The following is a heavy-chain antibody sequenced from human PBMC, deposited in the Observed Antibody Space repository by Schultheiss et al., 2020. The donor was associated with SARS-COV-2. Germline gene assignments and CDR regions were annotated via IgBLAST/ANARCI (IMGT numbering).Heavy chain of an antibody. Sequence: SETLSLTCTVSGGSISSGGYYWSWIRQPPGKGLEWIGYIYYSGSTNYNPSLKSRVTISVDTSKNQFSLKLSSVTAADTAVYYCARPASYGFNDAFDIWGQGTMVTVSS. CDR3: ARPASYGFNDAFDI. CDR1: GGSISSGGYY. CDR2: IYYSGST. J-gene: IGHJ3*02. V-gene: IGHV4-61*08. D-gene: IGHD5-18*01.